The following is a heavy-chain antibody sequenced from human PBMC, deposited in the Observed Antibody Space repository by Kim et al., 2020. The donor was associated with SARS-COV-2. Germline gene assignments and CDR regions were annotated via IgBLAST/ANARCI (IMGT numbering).Heavy chain of an antibody. Sequence: GGSLRLSCAASGFTFSSYSMNWVRQAPGKGLEWVSSISSSSSYIYYADSVKGRFTISRDNAKNSLYLQMNSLRAEDTAVYYCARGVEDYGGNWFDPWGQGTLVTVSS. CDR1: GFTFSSYS. D-gene: IGHD4-17*01. CDR2: ISSSSSYI. J-gene: IGHJ5*02. V-gene: IGHV3-21*01. CDR3: ARGVEDYGGNWFDP.